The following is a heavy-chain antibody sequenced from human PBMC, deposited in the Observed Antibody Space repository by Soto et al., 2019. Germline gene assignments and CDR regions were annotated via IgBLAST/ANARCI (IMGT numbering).Heavy chain of an antibody. Sequence: GESLKISCKGSGYSFTSYWIGWVRQMPGKGLEWMGIIYPGDSDTRYSPSFQGQVTISADKSISTAYLQWSSLKASDTAMYYCARWARFSLGYCSGGSCPDAFDIWGQGTMVTVSS. CDR1: GYSFTSYW. CDR2: IYPGDSDT. D-gene: IGHD2-15*01. V-gene: IGHV5-51*01. CDR3: ARWARFSLGYCSGGSCPDAFDI. J-gene: IGHJ3*02.